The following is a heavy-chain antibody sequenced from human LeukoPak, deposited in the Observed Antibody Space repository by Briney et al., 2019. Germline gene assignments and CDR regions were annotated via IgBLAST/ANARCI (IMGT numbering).Heavy chain of an antibody. V-gene: IGHV3-53*01. CDR2: LYSAGSR. CDR1: GFTASSKH. CDR3: ASEGMGARKYYSDPFHY. D-gene: IGHD3-10*01. Sequence: GRSLRLSCAASGFTASSKHMSWVRQAPAQGLEWVSFLYSAGSRYYADSVRGRFTISRDDSKNTVSLQMNSLTVEDTAVYYCASEGMGARKYYSDPFHYWGQGTLVTVSS. J-gene: IGHJ4*02.